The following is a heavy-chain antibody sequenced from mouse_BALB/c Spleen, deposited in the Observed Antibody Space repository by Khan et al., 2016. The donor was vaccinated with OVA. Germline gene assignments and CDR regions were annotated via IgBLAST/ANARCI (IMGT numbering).Heavy chain of an antibody. CDR2: ISSGGDYT. Sequence: EVQLVESGGDLVKPGGSLKLPCAASGLTFSSYSMSWVRQTPDKRLEWVATISSGGDYTYDPDNVKGRFTIPRDNAKNTLYLQMSSLKSEDTAMYYCASHLTGSFAYWGQGTLVTVSA. CDR3: ASHLTGSFAY. V-gene: IGHV5-6*01. CDR1: GLTFSSYS. D-gene: IGHD4-1*01. J-gene: IGHJ3*01.